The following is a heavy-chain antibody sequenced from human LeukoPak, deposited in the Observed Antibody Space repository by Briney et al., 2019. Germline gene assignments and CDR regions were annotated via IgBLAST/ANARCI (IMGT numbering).Heavy chain of an antibody. CDR3: ARGGGWYYFDY. CDR2: IYSGGST. V-gene: IGHV3-66*01. CDR1: GFTVSSNY. J-gene: IGHJ4*02. Sequence: RGGTLRLSCAASGFTVSSNYMSWVRRAPGKGLEWVSVIYSGGSTYYSDSVKGRFTISRDNSKNTLYLQMNSLRAEDTAVYYCARGGGWYYFDYWGQGTLVTVSS. D-gene: IGHD6-19*01.